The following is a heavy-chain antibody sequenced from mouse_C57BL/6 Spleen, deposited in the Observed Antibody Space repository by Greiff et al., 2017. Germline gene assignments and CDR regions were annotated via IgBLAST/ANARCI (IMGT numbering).Heavy chain of an antibody. D-gene: IGHD2-4*01. Sequence: EVMLVESGGDLVKPGGSLKLSCAASGFTFSSYGMSWVRQTPDKRLEWVATISSGGSYTYYPDSVKGRFTISRDNAKNTLYLQMSSLKSEDTAMYYCARRYDYDSYFAMDYWGQGPSVTVSS. CDR1: GFTFSSYG. CDR2: ISSGGSYT. V-gene: IGHV5-6*02. J-gene: IGHJ4*01. CDR3: ARRYDYDSYFAMDY.